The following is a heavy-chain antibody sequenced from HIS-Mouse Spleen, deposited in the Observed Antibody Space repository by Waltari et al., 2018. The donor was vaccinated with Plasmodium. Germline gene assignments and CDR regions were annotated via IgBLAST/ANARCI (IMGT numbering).Heavy chain of an antibody. Sequence: EVQLVESGGGLVQLGGSLRLPCAASGFTLSIYWMSWVGQAPGKGLEWVANIKQDGSEKYYVDSVKGRFTISRDNAKNSLYLQMNSLRAEDTAVYYCASSWYWYFDLWGRGTLVTVSS. CDR2: IKQDGSEK. CDR1: GFTLSIYW. V-gene: IGHV3-7*01. CDR3: ASSWYWYFDL. J-gene: IGHJ2*01. D-gene: IGHD6-13*01.